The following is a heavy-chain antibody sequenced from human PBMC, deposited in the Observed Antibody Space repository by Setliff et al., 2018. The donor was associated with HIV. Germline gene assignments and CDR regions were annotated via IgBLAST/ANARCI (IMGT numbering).Heavy chain of an antibody. CDR1: GFTFSKSA. CDR2: INAANGHA. V-gene: IGHV1-3*01. D-gene: IGHD6-19*01. CDR3: AREGQWLA. Sequence: ASVKVSCKASGFTFSKSAIHWVRQAPGQRLELMAWINAANGHAKYSQKFQGRVTITRDTAASTVYMELSSLKSEDTAVYYCAREGQWLAWGQGTLVTVS. J-gene: IGHJ5*02.